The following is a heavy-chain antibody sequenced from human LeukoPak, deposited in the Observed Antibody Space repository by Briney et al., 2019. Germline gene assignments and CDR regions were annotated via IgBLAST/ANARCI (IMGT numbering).Heavy chain of an antibody. J-gene: IGHJ4*02. D-gene: IGHD3-3*02. CDR2: VGASGRST. CDR3: ARVPFD. V-gene: IGHV3-23*01. CDR1: AFTFTTYA. Sequence: GGSLRLSCAASAFTFTTYAMNWVRQAPGKGLEWVSVVGASGRSTQYADSVKGRFTIPRDNLKNTLYLQMNSLRAEDTAVYYCARVPFDWGQGTLVTVSS.